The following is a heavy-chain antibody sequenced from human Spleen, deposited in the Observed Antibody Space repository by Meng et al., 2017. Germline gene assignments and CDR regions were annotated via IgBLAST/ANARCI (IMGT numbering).Heavy chain of an antibody. Sequence: GESLKISCAASGFSFGDYWMTWVRQAPGKGLVWVSRINSDGGSTTYADSVKGRFTISRDNAKNTLYLQMNSLRAEDTAVYYCARSDSGCEDHWGQGTLVTVSS. J-gene: IGHJ4*02. CDR3: ARSDSGCEDH. CDR2: INSDGGST. V-gene: IGHV3-74*01. D-gene: IGHD6-19*01. CDR1: GFSFGDYW.